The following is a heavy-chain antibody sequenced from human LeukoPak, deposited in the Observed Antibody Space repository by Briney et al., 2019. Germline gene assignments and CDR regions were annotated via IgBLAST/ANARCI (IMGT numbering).Heavy chain of an antibody. J-gene: IGHJ5*02. CDR2: IYYSGST. D-gene: IGHD3-16*02. Sequence: SETLSLTCTVSGGSISSGGYYWSWIRQHPGKGLEWIGYIYYSGSTYYNPSLKSRVTISVDTSKNQFSLKLSSVTAADTAVYYCARGPLRDYDYVWGSYRYQDRKRFDPWGQGTLVTVSS. V-gene: IGHV4-31*03. CDR3: ARGPLRDYDYVWGSYRYQDRKRFDP. CDR1: GGSISSGGYY.